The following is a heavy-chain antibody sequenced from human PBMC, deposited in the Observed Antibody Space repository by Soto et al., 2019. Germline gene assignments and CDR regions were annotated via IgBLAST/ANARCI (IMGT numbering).Heavy chain of an antibody. J-gene: IGHJ6*02. CDR3: ARERAAYCSSTSCYFADMDV. CDR1: GFTFSDYY. V-gene: IGHV3-11*05. Sequence: GGSLRLSCAASGFTFSDYYMSWIRQAPGKGLEWVSYISSSSSYTNYADSVKGRFTISRDNAKNSLYLQMNSLRAEDTAVYYCARERAAYCSSTSCYFADMDVWGQGTTVNVSS. D-gene: IGHD2-2*01. CDR2: ISSSSSYT.